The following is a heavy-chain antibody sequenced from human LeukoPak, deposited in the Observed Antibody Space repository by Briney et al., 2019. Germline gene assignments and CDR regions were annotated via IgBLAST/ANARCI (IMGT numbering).Heavy chain of an antibody. CDR3: AKTTAGYSSGRYPGWPVDY. J-gene: IGHJ4*02. CDR2: ISGSGGST. V-gene: IGHV3-23*01. Sequence: GGSLRLSCAASGFTFGSYAMYWVRQAPGKGLEWVSGISGSGGSTFYADSVKGRFTISRDNSEDTVYLQMNSLRADDTAVYYCAKTTAGYSSGRYPGWPVDYWGQGTLVTVSS. D-gene: IGHD6-19*01. CDR1: GFTFGSYA.